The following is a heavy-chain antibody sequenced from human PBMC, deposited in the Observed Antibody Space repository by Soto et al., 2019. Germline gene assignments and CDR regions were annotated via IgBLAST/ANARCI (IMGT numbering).Heavy chain of an antibody. CDR3: ARDGGGYYDSSGYDY. CDR2: INHSGST. D-gene: IGHD3-22*01. J-gene: IGHJ4*02. CDR1: GGSFSGYY. Sequence: PSETLSLTCAVYGGSFSGYYWSWIRQPPGKGLEWIGEINHSGSTNYNPSLKSRVTISVDTSKNQFSLKLSSVTAADTAVYYCARDGGGYYDSSGYDYWGQGTLVTVSS. V-gene: IGHV4-34*01.